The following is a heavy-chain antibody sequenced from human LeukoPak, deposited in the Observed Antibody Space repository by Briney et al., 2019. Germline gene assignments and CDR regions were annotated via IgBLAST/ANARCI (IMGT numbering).Heavy chain of an antibody. CDR1: GFTFDMYT. D-gene: IGHD1-26*01. Sequence: TPGGSLRLSCEASGFTFDMYTMHWVRQAPGKGLEWVSSISSSSSYIYYADSVKGRFTISRDNAKNSLYLQMNSLRAEDTAVYYCARGLYSGSYEDAFDIWGQGTMVTVSS. CDR2: ISSSSSYI. J-gene: IGHJ3*02. V-gene: IGHV3-21*01. CDR3: ARGLYSGSYEDAFDI.